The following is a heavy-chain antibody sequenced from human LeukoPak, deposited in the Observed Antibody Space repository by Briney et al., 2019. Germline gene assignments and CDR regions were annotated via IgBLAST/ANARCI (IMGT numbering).Heavy chain of an antibody. Sequence: SVKVSCKASGGTFSSYAISWVRQAPGQGLEWMGGIIPIFGTANYAQKSQGRVTITADKSTSTAYMELSSLRSEDTAVYYCARSLGFTMIDFWGQGTLVTVSS. V-gene: IGHV1-69*06. CDR3: ARSLGFTMIDF. J-gene: IGHJ4*02. CDR1: GGTFSSYA. D-gene: IGHD3-22*01. CDR2: IIPIFGTA.